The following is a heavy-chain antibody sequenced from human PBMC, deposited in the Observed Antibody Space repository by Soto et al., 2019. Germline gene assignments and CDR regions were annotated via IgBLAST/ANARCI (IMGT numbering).Heavy chain of an antibody. D-gene: IGHD3-10*01. J-gene: IGHJ4*02. CDR2: IWYDASNK. CDR3: ARGRVDGGEVDL. CDR1: GFTFSTYG. Sequence: VQLVESGGGVVQPGRSLRLSCAASGFTFSTYGMYWVRQAPGKGLEWVAVIWYDASNKYYADSVKGRFTISRDNSENTLYLQMNSLRAEDTAVYYCARGRVDGGEVDLWGQGTLVTVSS. V-gene: IGHV3-33*01.